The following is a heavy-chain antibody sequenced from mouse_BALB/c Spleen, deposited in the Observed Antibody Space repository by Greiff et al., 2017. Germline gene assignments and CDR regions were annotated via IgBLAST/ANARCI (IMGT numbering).Heavy chain of an antibody. J-gene: IGHJ4*01. CDR2: IYPGDGST. CDR1: GYTFTSYD. Sequence: SGPELVKPGALVKISCKASGYTFTSYDINWVKQRPGQGLEWIGWIYPGDGSTKYNEKFKGKATLTADKSSSTAYMQLSSLTSENSAVYFCARGGNYAMDYWGQGTSVTVAS. V-gene: IGHV1S33*01. D-gene: IGHD2-3*01. CDR3: ARGGNYAMDY.